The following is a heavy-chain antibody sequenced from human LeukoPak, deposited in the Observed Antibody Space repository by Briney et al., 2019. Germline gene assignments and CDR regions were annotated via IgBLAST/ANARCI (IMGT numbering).Heavy chain of an antibody. CDR1: GGSISSYY. J-gene: IGHJ4*02. V-gene: IGHV4-59*12. D-gene: IGHD3-22*01. Sequence: SETLSLTCTVSGGSISSYYWSWIRQPPGKGLEWIGSIYYSGSTYYNPSLKSRVTISVDTSKNQFSLKLSSVTAADTAVYYCASDYYDSSGYYFYYFDYWGQGTLVTVSS. CDR3: ASDYYDSSGYYFYYFDY. CDR2: IYYSGST.